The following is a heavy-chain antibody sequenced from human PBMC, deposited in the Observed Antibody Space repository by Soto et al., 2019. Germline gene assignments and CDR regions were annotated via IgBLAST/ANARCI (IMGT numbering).Heavy chain of an antibody. V-gene: IGHV3-72*01. CDR3: VASGGDHRGFDY. Sequence: EVQLVESGGGLVQPGGSLRLSCAASGFIFSDYYMDWVRQAPGEGLEWVGRTRNRANSYTTEYAASVKGRFTVSRDDSKNSLYLQMNSLKSQDTALYYCVASGGDHRGFDYWGQGTLVTLPS. CDR2: TRNRANSYTT. J-gene: IGHJ4*02. CDR1: GFIFSDYY. D-gene: IGHD2-21*01.